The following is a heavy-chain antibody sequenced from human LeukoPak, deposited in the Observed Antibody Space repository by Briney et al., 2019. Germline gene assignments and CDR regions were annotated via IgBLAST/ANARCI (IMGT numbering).Heavy chain of an antibody. V-gene: IGHV4-34*01. CDR1: GGSFSGYY. CDR2: INHSGST. J-gene: IGHJ5*02. CDR3: ARRGVRGVTA. D-gene: IGHD3-10*01. Sequence: SETLSLTCAVYGGSFSGYYWSWIRQPPGKGLEWIGEINHSGSTNYNPSLKSRVTISVDTSKNQLSLKLSSVTAADTAVYYCARRGVRGVTAWGQGTLVTVSS.